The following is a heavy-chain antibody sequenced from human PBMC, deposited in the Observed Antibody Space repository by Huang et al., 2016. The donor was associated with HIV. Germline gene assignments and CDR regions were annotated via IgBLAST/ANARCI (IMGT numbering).Heavy chain of an antibody. D-gene: IGHD2-2*01. J-gene: IGHJ6*02. CDR3: ARVRSRSTSCYGMDC. V-gene: IGHV1-46*01. CDR1: GYTFTSDY. Sequence: QVQLEQSGAAVKKPGASVKVSCKTSGYTFTSDYKHWVGQAPGQGLEWMGIINPSGGSTSYTQECRRGDTKTRYKSTRAVYMGLSMLRSEETAVYCCARVRSRSTSCYGMDCWCQGTTVTVSS. CDR2: INPSGGST.